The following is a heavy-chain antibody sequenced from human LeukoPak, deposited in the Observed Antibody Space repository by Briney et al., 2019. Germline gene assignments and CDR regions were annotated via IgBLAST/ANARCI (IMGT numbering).Heavy chain of an antibody. CDR3: ARTTTVRGTYYMDV. CDR2: IYYSGYT. D-gene: IGHD3-10*01. Sequence: SETLSLTCTVSGGSISSYYWSWIRQPPGKGLEWIGYIYYSGYTNYNPSLKSRVTISVDTSKNQFSLKLSSVTAADTAVYYCARTTTVRGTYYMDVWGKGTTVTVSS. CDR1: GGSISSYY. J-gene: IGHJ6*03. V-gene: IGHV4-59*01.